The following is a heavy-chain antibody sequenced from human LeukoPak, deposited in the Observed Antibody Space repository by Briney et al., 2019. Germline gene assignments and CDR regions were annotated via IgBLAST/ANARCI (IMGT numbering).Heavy chain of an antibody. J-gene: IGHJ4*02. D-gene: IGHD3-10*01. V-gene: IGHV4-30-4*01. CDR2: IYYSGST. CDR3: ARVATMVRGVILFDY. CDR1: GGSISSGDYY. Sequence: PSETLSLTCTVSGGSISSGDYYWSWIRQPPGKDLEWIGYIYYSGSTYYNPSLKSRVTISVDTSKNQFSLKLSSVTAADTAVYYCARVATMVRGVILFDYWGQGTLVTVSS.